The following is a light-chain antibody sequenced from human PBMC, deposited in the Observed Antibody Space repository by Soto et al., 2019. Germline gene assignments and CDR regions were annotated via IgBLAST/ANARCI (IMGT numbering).Light chain of an antibody. CDR3: SSYTGSNIDYI. Sequence: QSVLTQPASASGSPGQSITISCTGTSSDVGGYNYVSWYQHRPGKAPKLMTYDVSNRPPGVSDRFSGSKSGNTASLTISGLQAEDEADYYCSSYTGSNIDYIFGGGTKLTVL. J-gene: IGLJ2*01. V-gene: IGLV2-14*03. CDR2: DVS. CDR1: SSDVGGYNY.